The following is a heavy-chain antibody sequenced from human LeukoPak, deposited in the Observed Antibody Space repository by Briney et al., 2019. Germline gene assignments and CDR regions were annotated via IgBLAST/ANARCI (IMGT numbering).Heavy chain of an antibody. V-gene: IGHV3-66*01. CDR2: IYSGGRT. Sequence: GGSLRLSCAASGFTVSSNYMSWVRQAPGKGLEWVSVIYSGGRTYYADSVKGRFTISRDNSKNTLDLQMNSLRAGDTAVYYCARDQLWIVYWGQGTLVTVSS. D-gene: IGHD5-18*01. J-gene: IGHJ4*02. CDR3: ARDQLWIVY. CDR1: GFTVSSNY.